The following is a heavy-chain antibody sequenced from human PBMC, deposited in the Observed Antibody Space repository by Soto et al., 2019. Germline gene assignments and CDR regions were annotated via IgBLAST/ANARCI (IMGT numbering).Heavy chain of an antibody. V-gene: IGHV3-30-3*01. CDR3: ARDPKTAGGQHWAFNYFDS. J-gene: IGHJ4*02. CDR1: GFSFSISP. D-gene: IGHD2-21*02. CDR2: ISYDGTNK. Sequence: LRLSCAASGFSFSISPMHWVRQAPGKGPAWVALISYDGTNKFYADSVKGRFTISRDNSKSTLYLQVDSLRPEDAAVYYCARDPKTAGGQHWAFNYFDSWGQGTLVTVSS.